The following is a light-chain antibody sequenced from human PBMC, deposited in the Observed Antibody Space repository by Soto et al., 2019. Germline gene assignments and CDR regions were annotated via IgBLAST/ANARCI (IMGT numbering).Light chain of an antibody. CDR1: QSLVNSDGSTY. CDR3: MQASHSPPYT. CDR2: QVS. Sequence: DVVMTQSPLSLPVTLGQPASISCRSSQSLVNSDGSTYLNWLQQRQGQSPRRLIYQVSKRDSGGPDRCSGSGSGTDYTLKISRVEAEDVGVYYCMQASHSPPYTFGQGTNLEIK. J-gene: IGKJ2*01. V-gene: IGKV2-30*01.